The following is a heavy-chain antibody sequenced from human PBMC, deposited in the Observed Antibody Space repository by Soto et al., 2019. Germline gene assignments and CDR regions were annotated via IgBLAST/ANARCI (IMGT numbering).Heavy chain of an antibody. J-gene: IGHJ4*02. Sequence: QVQLVQSGAEVKQPGASVKVSCKVSGYTFVSYGIAWVRQAPGQGLEWMGWISPYNGNTNYAQKLQGRVTMTTDTSTSTAYIDLTSLRSDDTAVYYCVRAQYFFDSSGYYDYWGQGTLVTVSS. CDR1: GYTFVSYG. CDR3: VRAQYFFDSSGYYDY. V-gene: IGHV1-18*01. CDR2: ISPYNGNT. D-gene: IGHD3-22*01.